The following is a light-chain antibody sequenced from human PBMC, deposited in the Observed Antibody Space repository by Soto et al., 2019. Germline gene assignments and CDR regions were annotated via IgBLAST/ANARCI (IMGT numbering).Light chain of an antibody. CDR3: QQSNNWPLP. CDR1: QSVNNN. V-gene: IGKV3-15*01. Sequence: EIVMTQSPATLSVSPGERATLSCRASQSVNNNLAWYQQKPGQAPRLLIYGASTRATGVPARFSGSASGTEFTLTISSLQSADFAVYYCQQSNNWPLPFGGGTKVEIK. J-gene: IGKJ4*01. CDR2: GAS.